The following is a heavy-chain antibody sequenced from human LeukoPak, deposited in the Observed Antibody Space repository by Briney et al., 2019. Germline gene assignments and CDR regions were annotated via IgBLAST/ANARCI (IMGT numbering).Heavy chain of an antibody. Sequence: ASVKVSCKTSGYSFTNYGINWVRQAPGQGLEWMGWINTNLGNPTYAQGFTGRFVFSLDTSVSTAYLEISSLKAEDTAVYYCARVNDILTGYYKVFDYWGLGTLVTVSS. D-gene: IGHD3-9*01. CDR3: ARVNDILTGYYKVFDY. J-gene: IGHJ4*02. CDR1: GYSFTNYG. V-gene: IGHV7-4-1*02. CDR2: INTNLGNP.